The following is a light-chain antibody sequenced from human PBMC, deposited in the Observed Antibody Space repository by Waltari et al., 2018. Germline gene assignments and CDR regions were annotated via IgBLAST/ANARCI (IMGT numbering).Light chain of an antibody. CDR3: QQSFGTPLS. J-gene: IGKJ4*01. V-gene: IGKV1-39*01. CDR1: RNIRDH. Sequence: DVQVTQSPSSLSAIIGDRVTITCRASRNIRDHINWYQHRPGKAPKLLIFDASRLHSGVPLRFSGSGSGTDFTLTISGLQPEDFATYYCQQSFGTPLSFGGGTRVDFK. CDR2: DAS.